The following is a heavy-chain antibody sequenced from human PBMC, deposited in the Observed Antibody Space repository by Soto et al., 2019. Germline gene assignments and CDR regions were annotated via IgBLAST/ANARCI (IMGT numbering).Heavy chain of an antibody. CDR1: GGSTSSGGYS. Sequence: SETLSLTCAFSGGSTSSGGYSWSWIRQPPGKGLEWIGYIYHSGSTYYNPSLKSRVTISVDRSKNQFSLKLSSVTAADTAVYYCATGHSGYSASHLDYWGQGTLVTVSS. V-gene: IGHV4-30-2*01. D-gene: IGHD5-12*01. J-gene: IGHJ4*02. CDR2: IYHSGST. CDR3: ATGHSGYSASHLDY.